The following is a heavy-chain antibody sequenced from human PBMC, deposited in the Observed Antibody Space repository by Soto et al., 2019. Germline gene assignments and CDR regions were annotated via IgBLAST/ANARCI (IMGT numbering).Heavy chain of an antibody. CDR2: ISYDGSNK. V-gene: IGHV3-30-3*01. CDR3: ARDQETRELTGGYFDY. J-gene: IGHJ4*02. Sequence: QVQLVESGGGVVQPGRSLRLSCAASGFTFSSYAMHWVRQAPGKGLEWVAVISYDGSNKYYADSVKGRFTISRDNSKNQLYLQRNRLRAEDTAVYYCARDQETRELTGGYFDYCGQGTLVTVSS. CDR1: GFTFSSYA. D-gene: IGHD1-26*01.